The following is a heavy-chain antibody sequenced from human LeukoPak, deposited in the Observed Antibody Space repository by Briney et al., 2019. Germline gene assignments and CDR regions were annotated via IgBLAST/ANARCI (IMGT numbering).Heavy chain of an antibody. CDR1: GYSFSSYW. Sequence: GGPLRLSCKGSGYSFSSYWISWVRQIPGKGLEWMGRIDPSDSYTNYSPSFQGHVTISVVKSINTAYLQWSSLKASDTAMYYCARPLHDFWSGSLDYWGQGTLVTVSS. CDR3: ARPLHDFWSGSLDY. V-gene: IGHV5-10-1*01. D-gene: IGHD3-3*01. J-gene: IGHJ4*02. CDR2: IDPSDSYT.